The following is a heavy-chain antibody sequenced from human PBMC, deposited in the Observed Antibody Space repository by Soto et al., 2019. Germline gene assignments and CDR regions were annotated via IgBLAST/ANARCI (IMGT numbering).Heavy chain of an antibody. CDR1: GFSFGGYD. Sequence: PGGSLRLSCAVSGFSFGGYDMHWVRQVTGKGLEWVSAIGTTGDPYYSDSVKGRFTISRENAKNSLFLQMTSLRAGDTAVYYCARAGQRYGYGLDVWGQGTTVTVSS. V-gene: IGHV3-13*05. D-gene: IGHD6-13*01. CDR3: ARAGQRYGYGLDV. J-gene: IGHJ6*02. CDR2: IGTTGDP.